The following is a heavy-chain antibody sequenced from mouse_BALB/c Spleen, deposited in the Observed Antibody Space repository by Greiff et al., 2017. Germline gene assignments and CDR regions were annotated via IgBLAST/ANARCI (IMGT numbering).Heavy chain of an antibody. Sequence: VKLVESGAELARPGASVKLSCKASGYTFTDYYINWVKQRTGQGLEWIGEIYPGSGNTYYNEKFKGKATLTADKSSSTAYMQLSSLTSEDSAVYFCARKDGNYYFDYWGQGTTRTVSS. D-gene: IGHD2-1*01. CDR3: ARKDGNYYFDY. V-gene: IGHV1-77*01. CDR1: GYTFTDYY. CDR2: IYPGSGNT. J-gene: IGHJ2*01.